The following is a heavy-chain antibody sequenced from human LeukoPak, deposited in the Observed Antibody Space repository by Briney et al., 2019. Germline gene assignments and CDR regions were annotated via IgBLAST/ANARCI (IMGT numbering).Heavy chain of an antibody. V-gene: IGHV1-18*01. CDR1: GYSFTSYG. CDR3: ARALESCRGGSCYAYYFDN. D-gene: IGHD2-15*01. Sequence: ASVKVSCKASGYSFTSYGISWVRQAPGQGREWVGWISAYNGNTNYAQKLQGRVTMTTDTSTSTAYMDLRSLRSDDTAVYYCARALESCRGGSCYAYYFDNWGQGTLVTVSS. CDR2: ISAYNGNT. J-gene: IGHJ4*02.